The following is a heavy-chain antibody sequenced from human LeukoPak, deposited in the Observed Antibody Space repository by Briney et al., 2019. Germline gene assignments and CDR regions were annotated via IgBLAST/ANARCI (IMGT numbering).Heavy chain of an antibody. J-gene: IGHJ4*02. Sequence: SETLSLTCAVYGGSFSGYYWSWIRQPPGKGLEWIGEINHSGSTYYNPSLKSRVTISVDTSKNQFSLKLSSVTAADTAVYYCASTMVRGVSPHYFDYWGQGTLVTVSS. CDR2: INHSGST. CDR3: ASTMVRGVSPHYFDY. CDR1: GGSFSGYY. V-gene: IGHV4-34*01. D-gene: IGHD3-10*01.